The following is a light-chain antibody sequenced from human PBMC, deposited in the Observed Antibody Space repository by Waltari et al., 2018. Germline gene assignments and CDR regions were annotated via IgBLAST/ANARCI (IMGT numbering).Light chain of an antibody. V-gene: IGLV2-8*01. CDR1: TSDVGGYNY. CDR2: EVS. J-gene: IGLJ2*01. CDR3: SSYAGSNNPVV. Sequence: QSALTQPPSASGSPGQSVTIPCTGTTSDVGGYNYVSWYPQHPGKAPKLMIYEVSKRPSGVPDRFSGSKSGNTASLTVSGLQAEDEADYYCSSYAGSNNPVVFGGGTKLTVL.